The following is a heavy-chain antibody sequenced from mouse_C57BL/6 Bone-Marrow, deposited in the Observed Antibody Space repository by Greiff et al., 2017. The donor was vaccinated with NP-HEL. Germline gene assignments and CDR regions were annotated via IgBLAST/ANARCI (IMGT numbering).Heavy chain of an antibody. Sequence: VQLQQSGAELARPGASVKLSCKASGYTFTSYGISWVKQRTGQGLEWIGEIYPRSGNTYYNEKFKGKATLTADKSSSAAYMELRSLTSEDSAFYFCARSSPTGASWFAYWGQGTLVTVSA. CDR3: ARSSPTGASWFAY. CDR2: IYPRSGNT. D-gene: IGHD4-1*02. V-gene: IGHV1-81*01. J-gene: IGHJ3*01. CDR1: GYTFTSYG.